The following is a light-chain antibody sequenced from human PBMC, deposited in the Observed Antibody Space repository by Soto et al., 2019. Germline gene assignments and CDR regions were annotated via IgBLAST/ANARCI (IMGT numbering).Light chain of an antibody. CDR3: ATCDGSLTGYV. CDR2: STD. CDR1: SSNIGSNT. Sequence: QSVLTQPPSASGALGQRVTISCSGGSSNIGSNTVNWYQQPPGTAPKLLICSTDQRPSGVPDRFSGSKSGTSASLAISGLQSEDEADYYCATCDGSLTGYVFGTGTKLTVL. V-gene: IGLV1-44*01. J-gene: IGLJ1*01.